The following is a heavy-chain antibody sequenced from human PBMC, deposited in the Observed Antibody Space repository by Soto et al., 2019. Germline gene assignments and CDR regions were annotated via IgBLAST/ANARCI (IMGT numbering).Heavy chain of an antibody. J-gene: IGHJ3*02. CDR3: AREGVGGLRERGAVDI. CDR1: GGTFSSYT. Sequence: QVQLVQSGAEVKKPGSSVKVSCKASGGTFSSYTISWVRQAPGQGLEWMGRIIPILGIANYAQKFQGRVTSTATKCTSTAYMEVSSLRCGDMAVYYCAREGVGGLRERGAVDIWGQGTMVTVSS. D-gene: IGHD4-17*01. V-gene: IGHV1-69*08. CDR2: IIPILGIA.